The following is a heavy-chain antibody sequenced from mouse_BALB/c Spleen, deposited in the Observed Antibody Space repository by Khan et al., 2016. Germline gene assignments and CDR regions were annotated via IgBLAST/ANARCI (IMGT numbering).Heavy chain of an antibody. CDR3: ARGGYYYGSSYYAMDY. V-gene: IGHV1-4*01. CDR1: GYTFTSYT. CDR2: INPSSGYT. D-gene: IGHD1-1*01. J-gene: IGHJ4*01. Sequence: LEESGAELARPGASVKMSCKASGYTFTSYTMHWVKQRPGQGLEWIGYINPSSGYTNYNQKFKDKATLTADKSSSTAYMQLSSLTSEDSAVYYCARGGYYYGSSYYAMDYWGQGTSVTVSS.